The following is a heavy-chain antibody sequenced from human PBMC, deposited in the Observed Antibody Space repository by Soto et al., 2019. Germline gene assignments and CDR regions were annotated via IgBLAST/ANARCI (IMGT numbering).Heavy chain of an antibody. CDR3: ARSYYNSTGFAVGP. Sequence: QMQLQASGPGLVKPSETLSLTCNVSGASVSHGYWSWIRQPPGKGLEWIGCMYLGGCFNYNPTLTSQSTTSLETSKNQFPMKFTSLTASDTTVYYSARSYYNSTGFAVGPWGQGTLVTVSS. CDR1: GASVSHGY. D-gene: IGHD3-22*01. CDR2: MYLGGCF. V-gene: IGHV4-4*07. J-gene: IGHJ5*02.